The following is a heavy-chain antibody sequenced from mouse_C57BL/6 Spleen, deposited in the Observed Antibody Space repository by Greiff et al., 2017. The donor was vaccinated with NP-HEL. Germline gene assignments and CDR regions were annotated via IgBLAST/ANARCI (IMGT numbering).Heavy chain of an antibody. CDR1: GFSLTSYG. CDR3: AKSNYYGSSYQFAY. V-gene: IGHV2-3*01. CDR2: IWGDGRT. D-gene: IGHD1-1*01. Sequence: VKLPQSGPCLVAPSHSLSITCTFSGFSLTSYGVSWVRQPPGNGLEWLGVIWGDGRTNYHSALISRLSISKDNSKSQVFLKLNSLQTDDTATYYCAKSNYYGSSYQFAYWGQGTLVTVSA. J-gene: IGHJ3*01.